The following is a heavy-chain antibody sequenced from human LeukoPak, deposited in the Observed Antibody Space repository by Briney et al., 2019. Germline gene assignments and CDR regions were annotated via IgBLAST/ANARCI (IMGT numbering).Heavy chain of an antibody. CDR2: ISYDGDHK. CDR1: GFTFTDYA. V-gene: IGHV3-30-3*01. Sequence: TGGSLRLSCAASGFTFTDYAIHWVRQAPGKGLDWVAVISYDGDHKYYPDSVKGRFTISRDNSKNTVYLQMNSLRVEDTAVYFCAREYYSGNYYVFDYWGQGTLVTVSS. CDR3: AREYYSGNYYVFDY. D-gene: IGHD1-26*01. J-gene: IGHJ4*02.